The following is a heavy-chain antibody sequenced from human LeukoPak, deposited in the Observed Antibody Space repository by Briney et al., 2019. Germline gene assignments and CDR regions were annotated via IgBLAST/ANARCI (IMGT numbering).Heavy chain of an antibody. J-gene: IGHJ5*02. Sequence: SETLSLTCTVSGGSISSYYWSWIRQPAGKGLEWIGRIYTSGSTNYNPSLKSRVTMSVDTSKNQFSLKLSSVTAADTAVYYCAREPTMVRDGSWFDPWGQGTLVTVSS. D-gene: IGHD3-10*01. CDR2: IYTSGST. CDR3: AREPTMVRDGSWFDP. V-gene: IGHV4-4*07. CDR1: GGSISSYY.